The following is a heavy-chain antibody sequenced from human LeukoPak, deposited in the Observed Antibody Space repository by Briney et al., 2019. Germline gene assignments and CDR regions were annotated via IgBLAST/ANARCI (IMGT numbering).Heavy chain of an antibody. CDR2: ISWNSGSI. D-gene: IGHD3-22*01. CDR3: AKEAGGYSYFGY. CDR1: GFTFDDYA. J-gene: IGHJ4*02. V-gene: IGHV3-9*01. Sequence: GGSLRLSCAASGFTFDDYAMHWVRQAPGKGLEWVSGISWNSGSIGYADSVKGRFTISRDNAKNSLYLQMNSLRAEDTALYYCAKEAGGYSYFGYWGQGTLVTVSS.